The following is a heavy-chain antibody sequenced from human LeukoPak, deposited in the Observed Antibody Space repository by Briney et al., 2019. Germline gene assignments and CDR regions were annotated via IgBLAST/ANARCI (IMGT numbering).Heavy chain of an antibody. D-gene: IGHD5/OR15-5a*01. Sequence: PSETLSPTCTVSGDSISSDNFWWGWIRQPPGKGLEWLGIIFHKGNTHYSSSLKSRVSVSVDTSKNQFSLRLSAVTAEDTAVYYCARQLGLGVWALDYWGQGTLVTVSS. J-gene: IGHJ4*02. CDR1: GDSISSDNFW. V-gene: IGHV4-39*01. CDR2: IFHKGNT. CDR3: ARQLGLGVWALDY.